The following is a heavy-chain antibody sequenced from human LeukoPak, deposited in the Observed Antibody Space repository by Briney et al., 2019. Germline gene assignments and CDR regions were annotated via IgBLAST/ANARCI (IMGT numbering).Heavy chain of an antibody. CDR2: IYYSGST. Sequence: SETLSLTCTVSGGSISSYYWSWIQQPPGKGLEWIGYIYYSGSTNYNPSLKSRVTISVDTSKNQFSLKLSSVTAADTAVYYCARSPPRLWWFDPWGQGTLVTVSS. J-gene: IGHJ5*02. V-gene: IGHV4-59*01. CDR3: ARSPPRLWWFDP. D-gene: IGHD3-10*01. CDR1: GGSISSYY.